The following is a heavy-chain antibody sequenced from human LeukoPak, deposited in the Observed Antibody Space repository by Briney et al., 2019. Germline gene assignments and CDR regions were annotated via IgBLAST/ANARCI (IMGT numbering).Heavy chain of an antibody. Sequence: SQTLSLTCAISGDSVSSNSAAWNCITQSPSRGLEWLGRTYYRSKWCYDYAVSVKSRITINPDTSQNQFSLQLNSVTPEDTAVYYCARGGQNWFDPWGQGTLVTVSS. D-gene: IGHD2-15*01. CDR1: GDSVSSNSAA. J-gene: IGHJ5*02. CDR2: TYYRSKWCY. CDR3: ARGGQNWFDP. V-gene: IGHV6-1*01.